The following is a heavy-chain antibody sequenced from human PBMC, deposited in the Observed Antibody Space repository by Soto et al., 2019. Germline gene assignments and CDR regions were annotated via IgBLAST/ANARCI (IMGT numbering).Heavy chain of an antibody. CDR2: ISYDGSNK. D-gene: IGHD6-6*01. CDR1: GFTFSSYG. V-gene: IGHV3-30*18. CDR3: AKDRVAARFHNYFDY. Sequence: PGGSLRLSCAASGFTFSSYGMHWVRQAPGKGLEWVAVISYDGSNKYYADSVKGRFTISRDNSKNTLYLQMNSLRAEDTAVYYCAKDRVAARFHNYFDYWGQGTLVTVPS. J-gene: IGHJ4*02.